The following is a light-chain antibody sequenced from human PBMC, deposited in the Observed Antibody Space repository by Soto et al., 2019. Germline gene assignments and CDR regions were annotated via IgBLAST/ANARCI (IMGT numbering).Light chain of an antibody. CDR1: QSVSNY. Sequence: VVNPSPNTLSLFSGEKATLSCRASQSVSNYVAWYQQKPGQAPRLLIYDASNRATGVPARFSGSGSGTEFTLTISSLQSEDFAIYYCQQYNNWPITFGQGTRLEIK. CDR2: DAS. CDR3: QQYNNWPIT. V-gene: IGKV3D-15*01. J-gene: IGKJ5*01.